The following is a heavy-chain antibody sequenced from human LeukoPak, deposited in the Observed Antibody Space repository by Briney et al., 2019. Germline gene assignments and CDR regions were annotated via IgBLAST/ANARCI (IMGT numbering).Heavy chain of an antibody. Sequence: ASVKVSCKASGYTFTSYDINWVRQATGQGLEWMGWMNPNSGNTGYAQEFQGRVTITRNTSLSTAYMELSSLRSEDTAVYYCARAKYYDSSGYPLDYWGQGTLVTVSS. CDR1: GYTFTSYD. J-gene: IGHJ4*02. CDR3: ARAKYYDSSGYPLDY. V-gene: IGHV1-8*03. D-gene: IGHD3-22*01. CDR2: MNPNSGNT.